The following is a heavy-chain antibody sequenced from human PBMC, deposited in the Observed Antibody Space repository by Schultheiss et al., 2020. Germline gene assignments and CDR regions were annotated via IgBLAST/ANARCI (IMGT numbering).Heavy chain of an antibody. CDR1: GFTFSSYG. CDR3: ARDHSNWFDP. Sequence: GGSLRLSCAASGFTFSSYGMHWVRQAPGKGLEWVAVISYDGSNKYYADSVKGRFTISRDNSKNTLYLQMNSLRAEDTAVYYCARDHSNWFDPWGQGTLVTVSS. V-gene: IGHV3-30*03. CDR2: ISYDGSNK. J-gene: IGHJ5*02.